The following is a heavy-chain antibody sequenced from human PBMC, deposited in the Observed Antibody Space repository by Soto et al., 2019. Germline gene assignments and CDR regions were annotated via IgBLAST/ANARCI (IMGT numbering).Heavy chain of an antibody. D-gene: IGHD4-17*01. CDR2: ISSSSSYI. J-gene: IGHJ4*02. Sequence: GGSLRLSCAASGFTFSSYSMNWVRQAPGKGLEWVSSISSSSSYIYYADSVKGRFTISRDNAKNSLYLQMNSLRAEDTAVYYCARDARSPTVTTAPVRYWGQGTLVTVPQ. CDR3: ARDARSPTVTTAPVRY. V-gene: IGHV3-21*01. CDR1: GFTFSSYS.